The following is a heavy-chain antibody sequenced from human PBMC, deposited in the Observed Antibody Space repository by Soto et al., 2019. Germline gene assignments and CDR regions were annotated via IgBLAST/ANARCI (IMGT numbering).Heavy chain of an antibody. V-gene: IGHV3-30-3*01. J-gene: IGHJ4*02. D-gene: IGHD1-26*01. CDR1: GFMGSSYA. CDR2: KTYDGSNK. CDR3: SRVGGLLVED. Sequence: QVQLVESGGGVGQPGRFLRLSCAASGFMGSSYAMHWVRQAPGKGLEWVAVKTYDGSNKYYADSVKGRFTISRDNSKNTLYLQMNSLRDEATAVYYCSRVGGLLVEDWGQGTLVTVSS.